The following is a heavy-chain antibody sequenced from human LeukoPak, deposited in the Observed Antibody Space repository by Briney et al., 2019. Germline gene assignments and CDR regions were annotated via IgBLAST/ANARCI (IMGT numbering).Heavy chain of an antibody. CDR1: GFTFSSYS. Sequence: GGSLRLSCAASGFTFSSYSMNWVRQAPGKGLEWVSSISSSSSYIYYADSVKGRFTISRDNAKNSLYLQMNSLRAEDTAVNYCAVGSTVAGLLYWGQGTLVTVSS. CDR3: AVGSTVAGLLY. J-gene: IGHJ4*02. V-gene: IGHV3-21*01. D-gene: IGHD6-19*01. CDR2: ISSSSSYI.